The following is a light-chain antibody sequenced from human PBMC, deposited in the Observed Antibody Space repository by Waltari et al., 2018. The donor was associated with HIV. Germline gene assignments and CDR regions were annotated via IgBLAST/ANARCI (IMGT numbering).Light chain of an antibody. CDR1: QCIGVW. CDR2: KAS. J-gene: IGKJ1*01. Sequence: IQMTQSPSPLSPSVGHPVTITCRASQCIGVWLAWYQQKPGTAPKFLISKASSLESGVPSRFSGSGAATEFTLTISSLQPDDFATYFCQEYTTYLGTFGQGTKVEIK. CDR3: QEYTTYLGT. V-gene: IGKV1-5*03.